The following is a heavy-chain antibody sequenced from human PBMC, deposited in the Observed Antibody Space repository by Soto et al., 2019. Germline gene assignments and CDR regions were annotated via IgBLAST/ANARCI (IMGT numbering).Heavy chain of an antibody. J-gene: IGHJ4*02. CDR1: GGTFSSYT. V-gene: IGHV1-69*02. CDR3: ARSLAAAGKGFDY. Sequence: QVQLVQSGAEVKKPGSSVKVSCKASGGTFSSYTISWVRQAPGQGLEWMGRIIPILGIANYAQKFQGRVTITADKSTSTAYMALSSLRSEDTSVYYCARSLAAAGKGFDYWGQGTLVTVSS. D-gene: IGHD6-13*01. CDR2: IIPILGIA.